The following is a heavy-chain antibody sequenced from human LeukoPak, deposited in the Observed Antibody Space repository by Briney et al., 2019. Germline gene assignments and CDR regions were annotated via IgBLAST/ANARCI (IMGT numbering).Heavy chain of an antibody. CDR3: AKNPALTGEFDS. CDR2: MNPNSGHT. J-gene: IGHJ4*02. V-gene: IGHV1-8*01. CDR1: GYTFTSYD. D-gene: IGHD7-27*01. Sequence: ASVKVSCKASGYTFTSYDVNWFRQAAGQGLEWMGWMNPNSGHTGYARKFQGRVSLTRDTSISTAYMELSSLRSEDTAVYYCAKNPALTGEFDSWGQGTLVTVSS.